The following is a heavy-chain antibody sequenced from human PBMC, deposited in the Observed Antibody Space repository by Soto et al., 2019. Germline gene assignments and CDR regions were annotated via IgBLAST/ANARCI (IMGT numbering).Heavy chain of an antibody. CDR3: VTWARSGWDTGYY. CDR2: IIPILGIA. V-gene: IGHV1-69*02. D-gene: IGHD6-19*01. J-gene: IGHJ4*02. CDR1: GGTFSSYT. Sequence: SVKVSCKASGGTFSSYTISWVRQAPGQGLEWMGRIIPILGIANYAQKFQGRVTITADKSTSTAYMELSSLRSDDTAVYYCVTWARSGWDTGYYWGQGTLVTVSS.